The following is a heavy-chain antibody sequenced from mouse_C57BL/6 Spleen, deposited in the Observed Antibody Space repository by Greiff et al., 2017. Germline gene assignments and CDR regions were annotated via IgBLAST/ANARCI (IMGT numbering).Heavy chain of an antibody. CDR1: GYTFTSYW. V-gene: IGHV1-52*01. CDR2: IDPSDSET. J-gene: IGHJ1*03. Sequence: QVQLQQPGAELVRPGSSVKLSCKASGYTFTSYWMHWVKQRPIQGLEWIGNIDPSDSETHYNQKFKDKATLTVDKSSSTAYMQLRSLTSEDSAVDYCARSGDYEGYFDVWGTGTTVTVSS. D-gene: IGHD2-4*01. CDR3: ARSGDYEGYFDV.